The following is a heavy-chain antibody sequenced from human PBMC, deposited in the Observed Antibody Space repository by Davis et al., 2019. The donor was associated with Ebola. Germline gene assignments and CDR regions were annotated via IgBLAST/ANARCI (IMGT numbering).Heavy chain of an antibody. V-gene: IGHV5-51*01. CDR2: IYTGDSDT. Sequence: GESLKISCKDSGNSFASHWIGWVRQMPGKGLEWMGIIYTGDSDTRYSPSFQGQVTISADKSITTAYLQWSSLKASDTAIYYCARHARGYSYGGPDYWGQGTLVTVSS. CDR1: GNSFASHW. CDR3: ARHARGYSYGGPDY. J-gene: IGHJ4*02. D-gene: IGHD5-18*01.